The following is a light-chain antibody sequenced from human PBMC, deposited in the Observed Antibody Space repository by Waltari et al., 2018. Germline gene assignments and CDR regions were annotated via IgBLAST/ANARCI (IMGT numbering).Light chain of an antibody. CDR1: SSNIGSNY. V-gene: IGLV1-47*01. J-gene: IGLJ3*02. CDR3: AAWDDSLSGWV. Sequence: HSVLTQPPSASGTPGQRVTNSCSGSSSNIGSNYVYWYQQLPGTAPKLLIYRNNQRPSGVPDRFSGSKSGTSASLAISGLRSEDEADYYCAAWDDSLSGWVFGGGTKLTVL. CDR2: RNN.